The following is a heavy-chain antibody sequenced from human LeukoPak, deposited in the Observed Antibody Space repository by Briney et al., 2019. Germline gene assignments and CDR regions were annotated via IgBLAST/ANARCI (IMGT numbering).Heavy chain of an antibody. CDR3: ARAGTTLPYYYYGMDV. V-gene: IGHV1-69*13. Sequence: LVKVSCKASGGTFNRYSIRRVRPAPGQGPEWMGGIIPIFGTANYAQKFQGRVTITADESTSTAYMELSSLRSEDTAVYYCARAGTTLPYYYYGMDVWGKGTTVTVSS. J-gene: IGHJ6*04. CDR1: GGTFNRYS. D-gene: IGHD2/OR15-2a*01. CDR2: IIPIFGTA.